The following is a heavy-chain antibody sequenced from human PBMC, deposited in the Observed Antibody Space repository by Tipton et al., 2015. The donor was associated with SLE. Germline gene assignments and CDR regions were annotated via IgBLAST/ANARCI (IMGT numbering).Heavy chain of an antibody. J-gene: IGHJ4*02. D-gene: IGHD5-12*01. CDR2: IYYSGST. CDR1: GGSISSHY. V-gene: IGHV4-59*05. CDR3: ARQGGEYSGYDFDY. Sequence: GLVKPSETLSLTCTVSGGSISSHYWSWIRQPPGKGLEWIGSIYYSGSTYYNPSLKSRVTISVDTSKNQFSLKLSSVTAADTAVYYCARQGGEYSGYDFDYWGQGTLVTVSS.